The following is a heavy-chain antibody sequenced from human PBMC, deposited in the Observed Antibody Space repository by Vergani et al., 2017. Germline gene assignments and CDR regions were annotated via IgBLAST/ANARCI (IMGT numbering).Heavy chain of an antibody. D-gene: IGHD3-3*01. J-gene: IGHJ5*02. Sequence: EVELVESGGGLVQPGASLRLSCAASGFTFNEYWMHWARQVPGKGLVWVSGMNGDGDTISYADSVKGRFTISRDNAKNTLFLQMNSLRAEDTAVYYCARARKFRVGVVWENWFDPWGQGTLFTVSS. CDR2: MNGDGDTI. CDR1: GFTFNEYW. CDR3: ARARKFRVGVVWENWFDP. V-gene: IGHV3-74*01.